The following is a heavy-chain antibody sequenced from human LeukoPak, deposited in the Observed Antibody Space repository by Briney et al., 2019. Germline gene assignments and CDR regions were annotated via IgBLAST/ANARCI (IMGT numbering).Heavy chain of an antibody. D-gene: IGHD3/OR15-3a*01. V-gene: IGHV1-18*01. CDR1: AYTFTSYG. J-gene: IGHJ6*02. Sequence: GASVTVSCKPSAYTFTSYGISWVRQAHGQGLEWMGWTRAYNGNTNYAQKLQGRVTLTTDTSTSTGYMELRSLRSDDTAVYYGARDAQDFWTGAAAAYYCYGIDVWGQGTTVTVSS. CDR2: TRAYNGNT. CDR3: ARDAQDFWTGAAAAYYCYGIDV.